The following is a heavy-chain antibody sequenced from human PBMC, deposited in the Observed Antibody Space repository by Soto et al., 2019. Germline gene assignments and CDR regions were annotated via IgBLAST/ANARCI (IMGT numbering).Heavy chain of an antibody. CDR3: ARGVSAGVDY. V-gene: IGHV1-8*01. J-gene: IGHJ4*02. Sequence: ASVKVSCKASGYSFTSLDINWVRQTAGQGLEWMGWMQPSTGRTGYAQKFQGRVTMTRGTSINTAYMELTTLTSDDTAFYYCARGVSAGVDYWGQGTLVTVSS. CDR2: MQPSTGRT. D-gene: IGHD1-26*01. CDR1: GYSFTSLD.